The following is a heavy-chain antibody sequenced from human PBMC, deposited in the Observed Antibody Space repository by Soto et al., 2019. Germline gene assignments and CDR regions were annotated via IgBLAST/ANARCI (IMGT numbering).Heavy chain of an antibody. J-gene: IGHJ5*02. D-gene: IGHD3-9*01. CDR1: GYTFTSYG. Sequence: ASVKVSCKASGYTFTSYGISWVRQAPGQGLEWMGWISAYNGNTNYAQKLQGRVTMTTDTSTSTAYMELRSLRSDDTAVYYCARDPRYFDQDIQFDPWGQGTLVTVSS. CDR2: ISAYNGNT. V-gene: IGHV1-18*01. CDR3: ARDPRYFDQDIQFDP.